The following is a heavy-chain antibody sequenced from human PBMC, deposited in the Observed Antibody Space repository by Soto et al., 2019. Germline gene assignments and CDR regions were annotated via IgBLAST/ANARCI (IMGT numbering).Heavy chain of an antibody. Sequence: ASVKVSCKASGYTFTSYGISWVRQAPGQGLEWMGWINPNSGGTNYAQKFQGWVTMTRDTSISTAYMELSRLRSDDTAVYYCARDFSEQLVTTEDYYYYYGMDVWGQGTTVTVSS. CDR1: GYTFTSYG. D-gene: IGHD6-13*01. J-gene: IGHJ6*02. CDR2: INPNSGGT. V-gene: IGHV1-2*04. CDR3: ARDFSEQLVTTEDYYYYYGMDV.